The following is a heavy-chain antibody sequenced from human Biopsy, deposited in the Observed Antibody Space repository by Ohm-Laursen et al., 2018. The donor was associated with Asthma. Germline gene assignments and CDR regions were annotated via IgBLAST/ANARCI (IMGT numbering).Heavy chain of an antibody. V-gene: IGHV4-39*01. CDR1: GGSITSSSYY. CDR2: MYPSGSP. CDR3: VRHQYSSSWSTFDY. D-gene: IGHD3-22*01. J-gene: IGHJ4*02. Sequence: SETLSLTCTVSGGSITSSSYYWGWIRQPPGKGMEWIGSMYPSGSPNYPPSLKSRATISGDTSKNQLSLKMSSVTAADTAVYFCVRHQYSSSWSTFDYWGQGALVTVSS.